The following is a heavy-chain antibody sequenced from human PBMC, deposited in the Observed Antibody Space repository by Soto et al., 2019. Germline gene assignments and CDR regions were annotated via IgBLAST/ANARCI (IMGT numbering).Heavy chain of an antibody. D-gene: IGHD5-12*01. J-gene: IGHJ6*03. CDR1: GFTFDDYG. CDR2: INWNGGRT. V-gene: IGHV3-20*04. Sequence: EVQLVESVGGVVRPGGSLRLSCVASGFTFDDYGMHWVRQAPGKGLEWVSGINWNGGRTGYPGSMKGRFIISRDNAKNSLYLQMNSLRAEDTALYYCARSGNIVATTNYYMDVWGNGTTVTVSS. CDR3: ARSGNIVATTNYYMDV.